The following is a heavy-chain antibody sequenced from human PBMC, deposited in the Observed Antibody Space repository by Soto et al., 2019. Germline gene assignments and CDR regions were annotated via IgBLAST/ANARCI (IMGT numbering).Heavy chain of an antibody. D-gene: IGHD3-22*01. Sequence: SVKVSCKASGYTFTSYDINWVRQATGQGLEWMGRMNPNLGNAHYAQKFQGRVTITADKSTSTAYMELSSLRSEDTAVYYCARDYYDSSGYYHYYFDYWGQGTLVTVSS. CDR2: MNPNLGNA. V-gene: IGHV1-69*04. CDR1: GYTFTSYD. CDR3: ARDYYDSSGYYHYYFDY. J-gene: IGHJ4*02.